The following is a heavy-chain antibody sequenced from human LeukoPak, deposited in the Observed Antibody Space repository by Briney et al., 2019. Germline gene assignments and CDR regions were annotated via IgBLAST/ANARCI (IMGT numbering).Heavy chain of an antibody. V-gene: IGHV1-69*05. D-gene: IGHD3-22*01. Sequence: SVKVSCKASGGTFSSYAISWVRQAPGQGLEWMGGIIPIFGTANYAQKFRGRVTITTDESTSTAYMELSSLRSEDTAVYYCARSNTYYYDSSGYYADYWGQGTLVTVSS. CDR3: ARSNTYYYDSSGYYADY. J-gene: IGHJ4*02. CDR2: IIPIFGTA. CDR1: GGTFSSYA.